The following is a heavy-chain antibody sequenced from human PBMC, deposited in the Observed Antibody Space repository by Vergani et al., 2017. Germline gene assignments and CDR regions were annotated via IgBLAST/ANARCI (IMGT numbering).Heavy chain of an antibody. CDR2: TWYDGNNK. V-gene: IGHV3-33*01. CDR1: GFTFNQYG. J-gene: IGHJ5*02. CDR3: ARDFRLLYNRFDP. D-gene: IGHD1-14*01. Sequence: QVQLVESGGGVVQPGRSLRLSCAASGFTFNQYGMHWVRQAPGKGLEWVAVTWYDGNNKQYADSVKGRFTISRDNSKSTMYLQMNSLRDEDTGVYYCARDFRLLYNRFDPWGQRTLVTVSS.